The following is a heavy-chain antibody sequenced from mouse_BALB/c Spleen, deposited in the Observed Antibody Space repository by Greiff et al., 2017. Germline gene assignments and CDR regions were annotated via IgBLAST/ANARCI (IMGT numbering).Heavy chain of an antibody. CDR3: AREDYDEFASY. V-gene: IGHV5-6-5*01. J-gene: IGHJ3*01. CDR2: ISSGGST. CDR1: GFTFSSYA. Sequence: DVKLVESGGGLVKPGGSLKLSCAASGFTFSSYAMSWVRQTPEKRLEWVASISSGGSTYYPDSVKGRFTISRDNARNILYLQMSSLRSEDTAMYYCAREDYDEFASYWGQGTLVTVSA. D-gene: IGHD2-4*01.